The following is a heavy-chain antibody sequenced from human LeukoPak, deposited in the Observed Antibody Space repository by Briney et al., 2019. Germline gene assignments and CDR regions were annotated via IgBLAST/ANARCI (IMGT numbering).Heavy chain of an antibody. CDR2: IIPIFGTA. D-gene: IGHD3-22*01. J-gene: IGHJ4*02. Sequence: SVKVSCKASGGTFSSYAISWVRQAPGQGLEWMGGIIPIFGTANYAQKFQGRVTITADKSTSTAYMELSSLRSEDTAVYYCARNRYYYDSSGYYEDYWGQGTLVTVSS. CDR3: ARNRYYYDSSGYYEDY. V-gene: IGHV1-69*06. CDR1: GGTFSSYA.